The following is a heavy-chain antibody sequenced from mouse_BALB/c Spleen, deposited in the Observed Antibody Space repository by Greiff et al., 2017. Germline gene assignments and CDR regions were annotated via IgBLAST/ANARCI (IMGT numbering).Heavy chain of an antibody. CDR3: ARDGYYWFAY. J-gene: IGHJ3*01. V-gene: IGHV5-6-3*01. CDR2: INSNGGST. CDR1: GFTFSSYG. Sequence: DVHLVESGGGLVQPGGSLKLSCAASGFTFSSYGMSWVRQTPDKRLELVATINSNGGSTYYPDSVKGRFTISRDNAKNTLFLQMSSLKSEDTAMYYCARDGYYWFAYWGQGTLVTVSA. D-gene: IGHD2-3*01.